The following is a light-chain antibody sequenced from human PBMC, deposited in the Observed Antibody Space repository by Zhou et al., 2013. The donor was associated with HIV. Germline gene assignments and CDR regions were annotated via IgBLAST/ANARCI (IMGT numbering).Light chain of an antibody. CDR3: QQYNLYWT. Sequence: DIQMTQSPSTLSASVGDRVTITCRASQNINTWLAWYQQKPGKAPKFLIYKASTLQTGVPSRFSGSGSGTEFTLTISSLQPEDFATYYCQQYNLYWTFGQGTKVEIK. CDR1: QNINTW. V-gene: IGKV1-5*03. J-gene: IGKJ1*01. CDR2: KAS.